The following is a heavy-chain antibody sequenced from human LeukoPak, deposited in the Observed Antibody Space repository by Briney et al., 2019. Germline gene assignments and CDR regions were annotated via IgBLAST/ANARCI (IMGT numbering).Heavy chain of an antibody. CDR1: GFTFSSYS. D-gene: IGHD3-16*01. V-gene: IGHV3-23*01. CDR2: ISGSGGST. Sequence: GGSLRLSCAASGFTFSSYSMNWVRQAPGKGLEWVSAISGSGGSTYYADSVKGRFTISRDNSKNTLYLQMNSLRAEDTAVYYCAKGGGWAPSTWGQGTLVTVSS. CDR3: AKGGGWAPST. J-gene: IGHJ5*02.